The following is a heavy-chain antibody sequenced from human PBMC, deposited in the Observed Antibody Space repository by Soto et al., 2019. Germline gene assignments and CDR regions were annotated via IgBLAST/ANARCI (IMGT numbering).Heavy chain of an antibody. Sequence: ASVKVSCKASGYTFTSYGISWVRQAPGQGLEWMGWISAYNGNTNYAQKLQGRVTMTTDTSTSTAYMELRSLRSDDTAVYYCAREGDEYCSGGSCYFPDYWGQGTLVTVSS. J-gene: IGHJ4*02. CDR2: ISAYNGNT. CDR3: AREGDEYCSGGSCYFPDY. CDR1: GYTFTSYG. D-gene: IGHD2-15*01. V-gene: IGHV1-18*01.